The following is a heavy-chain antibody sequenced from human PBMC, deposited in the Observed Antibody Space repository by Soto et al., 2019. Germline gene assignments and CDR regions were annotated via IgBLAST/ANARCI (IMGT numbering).Heavy chain of an antibody. D-gene: IGHD3-10*01. J-gene: IGHJ4*02. Sequence: GGSLRLSCAASGFTFSNYAMNWVHQAPGKGLEWVSGISDGGGYTYYADSVKGRFTISRDNSKNTLYLQMTSLRAEDTAVYHCAKDHFGSGSYRFDYWGQGTLVTVSS. V-gene: IGHV3-23*01. CDR3: AKDHFGSGSYRFDY. CDR2: ISDGGGYT. CDR1: GFTFSNYA.